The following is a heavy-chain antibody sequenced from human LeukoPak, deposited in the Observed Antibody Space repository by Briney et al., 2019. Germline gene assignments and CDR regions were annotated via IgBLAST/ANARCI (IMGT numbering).Heavy chain of an antibody. CDR1: GGSISSGGYY. V-gene: IGHV4-30-2*01. J-gene: IGHJ1*01. CDR2: IYHSGST. CDR3: ARAQKYYYDSPGYFQH. D-gene: IGHD3-22*01. Sequence: SQTLSLTCTVSGGSISSGGYYWSWIRQPPGKGLEWIGYIYHSGSTYYNPSLKSRVTISVDRSKNQFSLKLSSVTAADTAVYYCARAQKYYYDSPGYFQHWGQGTLVTVSS.